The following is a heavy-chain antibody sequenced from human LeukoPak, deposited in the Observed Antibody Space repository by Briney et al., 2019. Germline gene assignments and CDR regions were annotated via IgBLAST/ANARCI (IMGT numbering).Heavy chain of an antibody. V-gene: IGHV3-21*01. CDR2: ISTSSIYI. Sequence: GGSLRLSCAASGFTFSSYSMNWVRQAPGKGLEWVSSISTSSIYIYYADSVKGRFTISRDNAKSSLYLQMNSLRAEDTAVYYCARETRVRWTDYWGQGILVTVSS. D-gene: IGHD5-24*01. CDR1: GFTFSSYS. CDR3: ARETRVRWTDY. J-gene: IGHJ4*02.